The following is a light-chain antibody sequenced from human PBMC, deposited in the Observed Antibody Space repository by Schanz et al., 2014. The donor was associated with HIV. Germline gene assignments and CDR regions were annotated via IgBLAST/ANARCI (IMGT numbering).Light chain of an antibody. V-gene: IGKV3-20*01. J-gene: IGKJ3*01. CDR2: GAS. Sequence: IVLTQYPGTLSLSAGERAILSCRASQTISTKYLAWYQQRPGQAPRLLMYGASRRATGIPERFSGSGSGTDFTLTISRLEPEDFGVYYCQQYGSSPLTFGPGSKLDVK. CDR1: QTISTKY. CDR3: QQYGSSPLT.